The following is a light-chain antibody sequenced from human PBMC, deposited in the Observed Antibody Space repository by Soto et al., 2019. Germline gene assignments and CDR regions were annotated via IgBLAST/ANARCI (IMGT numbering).Light chain of an antibody. J-gene: IGKJ5*01. CDR2: GIS. V-gene: IGKV3D-15*01. CDR1: QSVNSN. CDR3: QQHGQWPIT. Sequence: EIVMTQSSSTVSGSTGERATLSCRASQSVNSNYLAWYQQKPGQAPRLLIYGISKRATDIPDRFSGSGSGTEFTLTISSLQPEDFATYYCQQHGQWPITFGQGTRLEIK.